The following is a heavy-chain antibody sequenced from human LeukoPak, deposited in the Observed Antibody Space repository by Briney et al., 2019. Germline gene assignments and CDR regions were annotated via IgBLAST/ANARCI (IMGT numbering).Heavy chain of an antibody. J-gene: IGHJ4*02. CDR3: ARGAMAVAGRVFDY. D-gene: IGHD6-19*01. V-gene: IGHV4-4*07. CDR2: IHTSGST. Sequence: SETLSLTCTVPGDSNNTYYWTWIRQPAGKGLEWIGRIHTSGSTNYNPSLKSRVAMSVETSKNQLFLKLSSLTAADTAVYYCARGAMAVAGRVFDYWGQGTLVTVSS. CDR1: GDSNNTYY.